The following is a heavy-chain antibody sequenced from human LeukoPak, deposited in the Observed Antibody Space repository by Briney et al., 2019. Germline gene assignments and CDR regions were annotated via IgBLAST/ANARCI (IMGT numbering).Heavy chain of an antibody. CDR2: ISSGSDYI. Sequence: PGGSLRLSCAASGFTFSSYSMNWVRQAPGKGLEWVSYISSGSDYIYYADSVKGRFTISRDNAKNSLYPQMNSLRAEDTAVYYCARLTAGPLDYWGQGTVVTHSS. V-gene: IGHV3-21*01. D-gene: IGHD3-9*01. CDR3: ARLTAGPLDY. CDR1: GFTFSSYS. J-gene: IGHJ4*02.